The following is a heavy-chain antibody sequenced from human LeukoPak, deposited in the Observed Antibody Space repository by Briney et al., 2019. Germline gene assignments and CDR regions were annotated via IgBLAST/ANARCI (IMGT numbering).Heavy chain of an antibody. CDR1: GGSFSGYY. Sequence: SETLSLTCAVYGGSFSGYYWSWIRQPPGKGLEWIGEINDIGNTNYDPSLRSRVTISVDTSKNQFSLSLTSATAADTAVYFCARLGSVGYYNYQYMDIWGNGTTVTLSS. CDR3: ARLGSVGYYNYQYMDI. D-gene: IGHD3-10*01. J-gene: IGHJ6*03. V-gene: IGHV4-34*01. CDR2: INDIGNT.